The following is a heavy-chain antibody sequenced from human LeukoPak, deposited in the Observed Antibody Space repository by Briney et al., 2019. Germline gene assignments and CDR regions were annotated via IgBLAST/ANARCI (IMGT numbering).Heavy chain of an antibody. Sequence: AGGSLRLSCAASGFTFSSYWMSWVRQAPGKGLEWVANIKQDGSEKYYVDSVKGRFTISRDNAKNSLYLQMNSLRAEDTAVYYCARDFAVTTYYYYYYMDVWGKGTTVAVSS. D-gene: IGHD4-17*01. J-gene: IGHJ6*03. CDR3: ARDFAVTTYYYYYYMDV. V-gene: IGHV3-7*01. CDR1: GFTFSSYW. CDR2: IKQDGSEK.